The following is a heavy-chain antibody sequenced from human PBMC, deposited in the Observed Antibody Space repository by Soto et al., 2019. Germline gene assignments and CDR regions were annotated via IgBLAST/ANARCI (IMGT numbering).Heavy chain of an antibody. CDR2: IYYSGST. Sequence: SETLSLTCTVSGGSISSSSYYWGWIRQPPGKGLEWIGSIYYSGSTYYNPSLKSRVTISVDTSKNQFSLKLSSVTAADTAVYYCARHLLSDWLDYWGQGTWVTVSS. J-gene: IGHJ4*02. V-gene: IGHV4-39*01. D-gene: IGHD3-9*01. CDR3: ARHLLSDWLDY. CDR1: GGSISSSSYY.